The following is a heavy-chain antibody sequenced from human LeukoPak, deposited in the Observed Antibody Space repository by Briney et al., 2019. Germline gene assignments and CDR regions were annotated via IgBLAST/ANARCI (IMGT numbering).Heavy chain of an antibody. V-gene: IGHV3-7*01. CDR3: ALEGFLEWLPDY. J-gene: IGHJ4*02. CDR1: GFIFSSYW. CDR2: IKQDGSEE. Sequence: GGSLRLSCAASGFIFSSYWMSRVRQAPGKGLEWVANIKQDGSEEYYVDSVKGRFTISRDNAKSSLYLQMNSLRVEDTAVYYCALEGFLEWLPDYWGQGTLVTASS. D-gene: IGHD3-3*01.